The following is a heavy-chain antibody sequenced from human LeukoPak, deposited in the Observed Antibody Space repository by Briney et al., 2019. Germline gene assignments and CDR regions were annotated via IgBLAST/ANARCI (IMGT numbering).Heavy chain of an antibody. Sequence: GGSLRLSCGASGFTFTSYAMSWVRQAPGKGLEWVSSISGSGGSTFYVDSVKGRFTISRDNTKNTLYLQMNSLRAEDTALYYCAKDPQRGSPYYFDYWGQGTLVTVSS. V-gene: IGHV3-23*01. CDR3: AKDPQRGSPYYFDY. J-gene: IGHJ4*02. CDR1: GFTFTSYA. D-gene: IGHD1-26*01. CDR2: ISGSGGST.